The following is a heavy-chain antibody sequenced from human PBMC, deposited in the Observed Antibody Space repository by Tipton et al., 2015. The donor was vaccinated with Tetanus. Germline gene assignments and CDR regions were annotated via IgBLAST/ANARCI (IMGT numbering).Heavy chain of an antibody. J-gene: IGHJ4*01. CDR2: ISYSGST. Sequence: LSLTCTVSGGSVRSGSYYLTLILPPLFKFLSLIGYISYSGSTNSNYSLKSRITISQDTSKNQFSLKLTSVTAADTAVYYCATVGLVTASVKYWGQGTLVTVSS. V-gene: IGHV4-61*01. D-gene: IGHD2-21*02. CDR3: ATVGLVTASVKY. CDR1: GGSVRSGSYY.